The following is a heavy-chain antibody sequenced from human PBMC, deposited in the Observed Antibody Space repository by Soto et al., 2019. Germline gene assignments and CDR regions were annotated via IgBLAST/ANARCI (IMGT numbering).Heavy chain of an antibody. D-gene: IGHD1-26*01. J-gene: IGHJ4*02. CDR3: AGSIGGRSYYPPDY. Sequence: QVQLVESGGGVVQPGGSLRLSCAASGFTFSGYGMHWVRQSPGEGLEWVAILANDGSYQYYAESVKGRFTISRDNSKNPLYPQMGSPRPEDQAGYYCAGSIGGRSYYPPDYWGQGTLVTVSS. CDR1: GFTFSGYG. V-gene: IGHV3-30*03. CDR2: LANDGSYQ.